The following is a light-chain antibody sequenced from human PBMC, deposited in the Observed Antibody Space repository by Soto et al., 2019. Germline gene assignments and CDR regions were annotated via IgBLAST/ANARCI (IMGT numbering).Light chain of an antibody. Sequence: QPVLTQSPSASASLGASVKLTCTLSSGHSSYAIAWHQQQPEKGPRYLMKLNSDGSHSKGDGIPDRFSGSSSGAERYLTISSLQSEDEADYYCQTWVTGIQVFGGGTNLTVL. CDR3: QTWVTGIQV. CDR1: SGHSSYA. J-gene: IGLJ3*02. CDR2: LNSDGSH. V-gene: IGLV4-69*01.